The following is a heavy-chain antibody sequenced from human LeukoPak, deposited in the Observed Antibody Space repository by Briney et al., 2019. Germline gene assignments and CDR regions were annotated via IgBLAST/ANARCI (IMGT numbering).Heavy chain of an antibody. Sequence: KTRGSLRLSCAATGFTFSNYAIHWGRQTPGKGLERVAFISDDGSRQHYADSVKGRFTISRDNSKNTLNLQMNSLRAEDTAVYYCVKDRTGTYTLDYWGQGTLVTVSS. D-gene: IGHD3-10*01. J-gene: IGHJ4*02. V-gene: IGHV3-30-3*01. CDR3: VKDRTGTYTLDY. CDR2: ISDDGSRQ. CDR1: GFTFSNYA.